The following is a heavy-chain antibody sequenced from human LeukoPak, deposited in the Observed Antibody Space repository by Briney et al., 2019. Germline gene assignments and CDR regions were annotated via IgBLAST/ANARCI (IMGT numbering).Heavy chain of an antibody. CDR1: GFTFDDYA. D-gene: IGHD2-21*01. V-gene: IGHV3-9*01. Sequence: PGGSLRLSCAASGFTFDDYAMHWVRQAPGKGLEWVSGISWNSGSIGYADSVKGRFTISRDTAKNSLYLQMNSLRAEDTAVYYCARIKSQGVVVPLLRSTYYFDYWGQGTLVTVSS. CDR3: ARIKSQGVVVPLLRSTYYFDY. CDR2: ISWNSGSI. J-gene: IGHJ4*02.